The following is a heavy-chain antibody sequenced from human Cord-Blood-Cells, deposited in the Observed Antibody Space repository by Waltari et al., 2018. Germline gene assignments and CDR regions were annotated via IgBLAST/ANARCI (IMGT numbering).Heavy chain of an antibody. V-gene: IGHV4-34*01. Sequence: QVQLQHWGAGLLKPSETLSPTCALYGGSFSGYYWSWLRQPPGKGLEWIGEINHSGSTNYTPPLKSQGTISVDTAKNQFSLKLSSVTAADTAVYDCARGRPIRNWGFDYWGQGTLVTVSS. CDR2: INHSGST. CDR1: GGSFSGYY. D-gene: IGHD7-27*01. J-gene: IGHJ4*02. CDR3: ARGRPIRNWGFDY.